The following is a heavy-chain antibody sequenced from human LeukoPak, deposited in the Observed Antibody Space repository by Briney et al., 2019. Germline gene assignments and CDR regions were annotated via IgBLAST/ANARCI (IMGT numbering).Heavy chain of an antibody. V-gene: IGHV1-18*01. Sequence: ASVKVSCKASGYTFTSYDISWLRQAPGQGLESMGWISAYNGNTNYAQKLQGRVTMTTDTSTSTAYMELRSLRSDDTAVYYCARGVYYYDSSGYYYPNWVGPWGQGTVVTVSS. D-gene: IGHD3-22*01. J-gene: IGHJ5*02. CDR2: ISAYNGNT. CDR1: GYTFTSYD. CDR3: ARGVYYYDSSGYYYPNWVGP.